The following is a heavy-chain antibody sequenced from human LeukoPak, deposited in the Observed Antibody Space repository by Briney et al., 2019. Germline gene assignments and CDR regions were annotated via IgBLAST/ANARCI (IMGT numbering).Heavy chain of an antibody. V-gene: IGHV4-61*02. Sequence: SQTLSLTCTVSGGSISSGDYYWSWIRQPPGKGLEWIGRIYTSGSTNYNPSLKSRVTISVDTSKNQFSLKLSSVTAADTAVYYCARVGREKLYDYWGQGTLVTVSS. J-gene: IGHJ4*02. D-gene: IGHD2-15*01. CDR1: GGSISSGDYY. CDR3: ARVGREKLYDY. CDR2: IYTSGST.